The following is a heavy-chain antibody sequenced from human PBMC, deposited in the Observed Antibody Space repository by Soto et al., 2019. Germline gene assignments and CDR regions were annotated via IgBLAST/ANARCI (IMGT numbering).Heavy chain of an antibody. CDR2: IYHSGAT. CDR1: GDSITNSNW. Sequence: QVQLQESGPGLVKPSGTLSLTCAVSGDSITNSNWWSWVRQAPGKGLEWFGEIYHSGATTYNPSLKSRATISVDPSNNHFSLKLTSVTAADTAVYFCARDLGTGTDYWGQGTLVTVAS. CDR3: ARDLGTGTDY. V-gene: IGHV4-4*02. J-gene: IGHJ4*02. D-gene: IGHD1-1*01.